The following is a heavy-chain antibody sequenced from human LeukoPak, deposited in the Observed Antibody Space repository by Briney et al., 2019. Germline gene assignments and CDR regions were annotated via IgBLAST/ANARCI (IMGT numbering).Heavy chain of an antibody. CDR1: GFSVSNKY. CDR3: ARDLLNYDILTGYSSHYGMDV. D-gene: IGHD3-9*01. J-gene: IGHJ6*02. V-gene: IGHV3-53*01. Sequence: PGGSLRLSCAASGFSVSNKYINWVRQAPGKGLEWVSIIYSGGSTYYVDSVKGRFSISRDNSNNSLYLQMNSLRAEDTAVYYCARDLLNYDILTGYSSHYGMDVWGQGTTVTVSS. CDR2: IYSGGST.